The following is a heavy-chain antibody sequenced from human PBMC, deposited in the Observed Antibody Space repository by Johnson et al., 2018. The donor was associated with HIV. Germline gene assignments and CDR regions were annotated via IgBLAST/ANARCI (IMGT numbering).Heavy chain of an antibody. Sequence: VQLVESGGGVVQPGRSLRLSCAASGFTFSRYTMHWVRQAPGKGLEWVAVISYDGSNKYYADSVKGRFTLSRDNSKNTLYLQMNSRRAEDTAVYYCARAVWGGLYDSSGYPHAFDIWGQGTMVTVSS. CDR2: ISYDGSNK. CDR1: GFTFSRYT. J-gene: IGHJ3*02. D-gene: IGHD3-22*01. V-gene: IGHV3-30-3*01. CDR3: ARAVWGGLYDSSGYPHAFDI.